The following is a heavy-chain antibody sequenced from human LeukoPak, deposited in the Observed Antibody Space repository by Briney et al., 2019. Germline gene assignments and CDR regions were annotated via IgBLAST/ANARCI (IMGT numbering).Heavy chain of an antibody. CDR2: IYTSGST. Sequence: SETLSLTCTVSGGSISSSSYYWGWIRQPAGKGLEWIGRIYTSGSTNYNPSLKSRVTISVDTSKNQFSLKLTSVTAADTAVYYCARAINDYGALGPFDPWGQGTLVTVSS. D-gene: IGHD4-17*01. V-gene: IGHV4-61*02. J-gene: IGHJ5*02. CDR1: GGSISSSSYY. CDR3: ARAINDYGALGPFDP.